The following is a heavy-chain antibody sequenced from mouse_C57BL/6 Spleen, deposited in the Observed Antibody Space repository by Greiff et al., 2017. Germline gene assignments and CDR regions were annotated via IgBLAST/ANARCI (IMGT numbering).Heavy chain of an antibody. CDR1: GFTFSSYA. D-gene: IGHD1-1*01. CDR2: ISSGGDYI. Sequence: EVKLVESGEGLVKPGGSLKLSCAASGFTFSSYAMSWVRQTPETRLEWVAYISSGGDYIYYADTVKGRFTISRDNARNTLYLQMSSLKSEDTAMYYCTRGDYYGSSNAWFAYWGQGTLVTVSA. V-gene: IGHV5-9-1*02. CDR3: TRGDYYGSSNAWFAY. J-gene: IGHJ3*01.